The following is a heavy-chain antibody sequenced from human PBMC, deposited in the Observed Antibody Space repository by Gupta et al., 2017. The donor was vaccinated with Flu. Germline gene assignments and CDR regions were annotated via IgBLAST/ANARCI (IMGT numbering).Heavy chain of an antibody. J-gene: IGHJ4*02. V-gene: IGHV3-7*01. CDR2: LKYDGSEI. Sequence: VRQAPGKGLECVDNLKYDGSEIFYVDSGKGRFTTSRDNAKNSLYLQMDRLKAADTATYYCATRSASTSLFADFWGQGTLVRVSS. D-gene: IGHD2-15*01. CDR3: ATRSASTSLFADF.